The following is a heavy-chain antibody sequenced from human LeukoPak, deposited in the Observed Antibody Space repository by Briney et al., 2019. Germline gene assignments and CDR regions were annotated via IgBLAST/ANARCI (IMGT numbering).Heavy chain of an antibody. Sequence: GASVKVSCKASVYTFTSYGISWVRQAPGQGLEWMGWISAYNGNTNYAQKLQGRVTMTTDTSTSTAYMELRSLRSDDTAVYYCAKDTNRPNRYYDILTGYPYFDYWGQGTLVTVSS. CDR2: ISAYNGNT. D-gene: IGHD3-9*01. CDR1: VYTFTSYG. CDR3: AKDTNRPNRYYDILTGYPYFDY. J-gene: IGHJ4*02. V-gene: IGHV1-18*01.